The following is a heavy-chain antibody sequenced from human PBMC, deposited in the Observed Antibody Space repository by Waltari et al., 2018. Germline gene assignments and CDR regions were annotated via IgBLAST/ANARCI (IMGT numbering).Heavy chain of an antibody. D-gene: IGHD3-3*01. V-gene: IGHV4-61*02. Sequence: QVQLQESGPGLVTPSQTLSLPCTVSGGSIRSRISSSICIRQPAGKGLEWIGRIYTSGSTNYNPSLKSRVTISVDTSKNQFSLKLSSVTAADTAVYYCARSGYDFWSGYSNWGQGTLVTVSS. CDR2: IYTSGST. CDR3: ARSGYDFWSGYSN. CDR1: GGSIRSRISS. J-gene: IGHJ4*02.